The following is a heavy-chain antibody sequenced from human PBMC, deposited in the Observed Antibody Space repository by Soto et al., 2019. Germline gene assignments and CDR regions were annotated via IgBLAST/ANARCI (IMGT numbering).Heavy chain of an antibody. CDR2: IYSGGST. D-gene: IGHD4-4*01. J-gene: IGHJ6*02. Sequence: PGGSLRLSCAASGFTVSSNYMSWVRQAPGKGLEWVSVIYSGGSTYYADSVKGRFTISRDNSKNTLYLQMNSLRAEDTAVYYCAAALQIYGMDVWGQGTTVTVSS. V-gene: IGHV3-53*01. CDR3: AAALQIYGMDV. CDR1: GFTVSSNY.